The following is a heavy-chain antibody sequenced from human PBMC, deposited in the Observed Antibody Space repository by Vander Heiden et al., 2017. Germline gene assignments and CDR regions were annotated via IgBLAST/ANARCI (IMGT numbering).Heavy chain of an antibody. CDR3: ARDGAYSSSWYNWFDP. CDR2: IIPSVGTA. Sequence: QVQLVQSGAEVKKPGSSVKVSCKASGGTFSSYAISWVRQAPGQGLEWMGGIIPSVGTANYAQKFQGRVTITADKSTSTAYMELSSLRSEDTAVYYCARDGAYSSSWYNWFDPWGQGTLVTVSS. D-gene: IGHD6-13*01. CDR1: GGTFSSYA. J-gene: IGHJ5*02. V-gene: IGHV1-69*06.